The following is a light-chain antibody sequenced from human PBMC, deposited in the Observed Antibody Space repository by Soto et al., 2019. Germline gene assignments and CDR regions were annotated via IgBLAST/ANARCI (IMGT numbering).Light chain of an antibody. CDR1: SSDGGGYNY. CDR3: SSYTSSSLYV. CDR2: DVS. Sequence: QSVLTQPASVSGSPGQSITISCTGTSSDGGGYNYVSWYQQHPGKAPKLMIYDVSNRPSGVSNRFSGSKSGNTASLTISGLQAEDEADYYCSSYTSSSLYVFGTGTKVTVL. J-gene: IGLJ1*01. V-gene: IGLV2-14*01.